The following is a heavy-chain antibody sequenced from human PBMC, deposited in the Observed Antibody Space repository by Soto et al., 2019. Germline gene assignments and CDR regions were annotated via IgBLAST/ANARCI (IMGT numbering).Heavy chain of an antibody. V-gene: IGHV5-51*01. D-gene: IGHD2-2*01. Sequence: GHSLKVSCKGSGYSFTSYWIGLVRQMPGKGLEWMGIIYPGDSDTRYSPSFQDQVTISADKSMTTAYLQWSRLKASDTAMDYRARHPSTAVTGGYYFNYLGQGTLV. CDR2: IYPGDSDT. CDR3: ARHPSTAVTGGYYFNY. CDR1: GYSFTSYW. J-gene: IGHJ4*02.